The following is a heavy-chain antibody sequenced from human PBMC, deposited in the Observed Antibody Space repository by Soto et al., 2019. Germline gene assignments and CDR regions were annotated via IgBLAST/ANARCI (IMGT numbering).Heavy chain of an antibody. Sequence: GSLRLSCAASGFTFRSFTMNWVRQAPGKGLEWVSTISSNSAYIYYTDALRGHFTISRDNAKNSLHLQMNSLRAEDTAVYYCTRDASRDSSARGWFDPWGPGTLVTVSS. D-gene: IGHD6-13*01. J-gene: IGHJ5*02. CDR1: GFTFRSFT. CDR2: ISSNSAYI. V-gene: IGHV3-21*01. CDR3: TRDASRDSSARGWFDP.